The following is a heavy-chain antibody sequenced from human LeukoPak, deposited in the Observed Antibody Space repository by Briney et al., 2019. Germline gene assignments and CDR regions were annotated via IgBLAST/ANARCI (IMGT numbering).Heavy chain of an antibody. Sequence: SETLSLTCTVSGGSISGYHWSWIRQPPGKGLEWIGYIHYSGSTNYSPSLKSRVVISVDTSKNQFSLNLRSVTAADTAVYYCARLTRKTTVVPPDFDYWGQGILVTVSS. J-gene: IGHJ4*02. CDR2: IHYSGST. V-gene: IGHV4-59*01. CDR1: GGSISGYH. CDR3: ARLTRKTTVVPPDFDY. D-gene: IGHD4-23*01.